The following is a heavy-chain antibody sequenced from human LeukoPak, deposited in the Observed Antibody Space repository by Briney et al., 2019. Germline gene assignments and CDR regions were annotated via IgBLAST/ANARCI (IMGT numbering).Heavy chain of an antibody. CDR3: ARDRYCSSTSCYTSWFDP. CDR2: TYYRSKWYN. CDR1: GDSVSSNSAA. J-gene: IGHJ5*02. V-gene: IGHV6-1*01. D-gene: IGHD2-2*02. Sequence: SQTLSLTCAISGDSVSSNSAAWNWIRQSPSRGLEWLGRTYYRSKWYNDYAVSVKSRITINPDTSKNQFSLQLNSVTPVDTAVYYCARDRYCSSTSCYTSWFDPWGRGTLVTVSS.